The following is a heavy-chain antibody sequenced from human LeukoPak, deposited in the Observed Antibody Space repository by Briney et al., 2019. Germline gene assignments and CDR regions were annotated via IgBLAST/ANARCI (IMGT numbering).Heavy chain of an antibody. CDR3: ARGRFESNGDFDY. CDR2: IKQDGSEK. D-gene: IGHD4-11*01. J-gene: IGHJ4*02. V-gene: IGHV3-7*01. CDR1: GFTFSSYW. Sequence: GGSLRLSCAASGFTFSSYWMSWVRQAPGKGLEWVANIKQDGSEKYYVDSLNGRFTISRDNDKNSVYLQMNSLRAEDTAVYYCARGRFESNGDFDYWGQGTLVTVSS.